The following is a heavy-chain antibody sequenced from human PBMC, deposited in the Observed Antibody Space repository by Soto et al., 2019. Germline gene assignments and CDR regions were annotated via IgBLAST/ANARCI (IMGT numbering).Heavy chain of an antibody. J-gene: IGHJ4*02. D-gene: IGHD3-10*01. CDR2: ISAYNGNT. V-gene: IGHV1-18*01. Sequence: ASVKVSCKASGYTFTSYGISWVRQAPGQGLEWMGWISAYNGNTNYAQKLQGRVTMTTDTSTSTAYMELRSLRSDDTAVYYCAREGMYYYGSGSASTWIAYWGQGTLVTVSS. CDR1: GYTFTSYG. CDR3: AREGMYYYGSGSASTWIAY.